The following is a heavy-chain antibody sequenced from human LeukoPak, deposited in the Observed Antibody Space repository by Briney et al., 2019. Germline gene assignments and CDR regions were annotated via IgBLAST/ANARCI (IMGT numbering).Heavy chain of an antibody. D-gene: IGHD3-22*01. J-gene: IGHJ4*02. CDR1: GYTFTSYD. Sequence: ASVKVSCKASGYTFTSYDINWVRQATGQGLEWMGWMNPNSGNTGYAQKFQGRVTITRNTSISTAYMELSSLRSEDTAVYYCARGRYYYDSSGYYLDDYWAREPWSPSPQ. CDR3: ARGRYYYDSSGYYLDDY. CDR2: MNPNSGNT. V-gene: IGHV1-8*03.